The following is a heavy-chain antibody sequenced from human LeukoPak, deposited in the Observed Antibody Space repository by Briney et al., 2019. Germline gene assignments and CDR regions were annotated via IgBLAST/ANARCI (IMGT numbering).Heavy chain of an antibody. CDR3: ARDRPFGSGYPAL. J-gene: IGHJ4*02. V-gene: IGHV1-8*03. Sequence: ASVKVSCKASGYTFTSYDINWVRQATGQGLEWMGWMNPNSGNAGYAQKFQGRVTITRNTSISTAYMELSSLRSDDTAVYYCARDRPFGSGYPALWGQGTLVTVSS. CDR2: MNPNSGNA. CDR1: GYTFTSYD. D-gene: IGHD5-12*01.